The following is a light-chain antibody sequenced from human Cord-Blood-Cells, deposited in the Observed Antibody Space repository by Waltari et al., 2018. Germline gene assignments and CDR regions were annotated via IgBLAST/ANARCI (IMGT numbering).Light chain of an antibody. J-gene: IGKJ3*01. CDR1: QSVSSSY. CDR2: GAS. Sequence: EIVLTQSPGTLSLSPGERATLSCRASQSVSSSYLAWYQQKPGQAPRLLIYGASSRATGIPDRFSGRGSETDFTLTISRLEPEDFAVYYCQQYGSSPFTFGPGTKVDIK. V-gene: IGKV3-20*01. CDR3: QQYGSSPFT.